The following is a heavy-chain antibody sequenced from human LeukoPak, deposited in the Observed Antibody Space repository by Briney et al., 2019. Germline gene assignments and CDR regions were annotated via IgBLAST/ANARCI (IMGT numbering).Heavy chain of an antibody. CDR1: GFTLGDYA. CDR2: IRSKAYGGTT. D-gene: IGHD3-10*01. V-gene: IGHV3-49*03. CDR3: TRDPVRGLLWFGESFDY. Sequence: GGSLRLSCTASGFTLGDYAMSWFRQAPGKGLEWVGFIRSKAYGGTTEYAASVKGRFTISRDDSKSIAYLQMNSLKTEDTAVYYCTRDPVRGLLWFGESFDYWGQGTLVTVSS. J-gene: IGHJ4*02.